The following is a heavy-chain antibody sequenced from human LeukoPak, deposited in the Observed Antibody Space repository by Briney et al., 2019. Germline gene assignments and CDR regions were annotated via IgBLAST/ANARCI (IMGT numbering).Heavy chain of an antibody. V-gene: IGHV3-9*01. Sequence: PGRSLRLSCAASGFTFDDYAMHWVRQAPGKGLEWVSGISWNSGSIGYADSVKGRFTIFRDNAKNSLYLQMNSLRAEDTALYYCAKGPDYDFWSGYYLYWGQGTLVTVSS. CDR2: ISWNSGSI. CDR3: AKGPDYDFWSGYYLY. D-gene: IGHD3-3*01. CDR1: GFTFDDYA. J-gene: IGHJ4*02.